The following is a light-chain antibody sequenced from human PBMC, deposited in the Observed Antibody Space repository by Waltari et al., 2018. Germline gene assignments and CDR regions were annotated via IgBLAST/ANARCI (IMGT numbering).Light chain of an antibody. V-gene: IGLV1-40*01. CDR3: QSYDSSLSVV. Sequence: QSVLTQPPSVSGAPGQRVTISCTGSSSNIGAGYEVHWYQQLPGTVPKLLIYASSNRSSGVPDRVSGFKSGTSASLAITGLQAEDEADYYCQSYDSSLSVVFGGGTKLTVL. J-gene: IGLJ2*01. CDR2: ASS. CDR1: SSNIGAGYE.